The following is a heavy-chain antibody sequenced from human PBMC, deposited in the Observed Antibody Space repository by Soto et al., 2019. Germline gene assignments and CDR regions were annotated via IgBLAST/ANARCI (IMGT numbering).Heavy chain of an antibody. J-gene: IGHJ4*02. CDR1: GGSISVYY. Sequence: QVQLQESGPGQVKPSETLSLKCTISGGSISVYYWSWIRQPPGQALEWIGYIYDSGSPYYNPSLRSRVIISADTSKNQIPLELTSATAAATAVYYCARGVGSSPPRYWGRGTLVTVSS. D-gene: IGHD1-26*01. CDR2: IYDSGSP. V-gene: IGHV4-59*01. CDR3: ARGVGSSPPRY.